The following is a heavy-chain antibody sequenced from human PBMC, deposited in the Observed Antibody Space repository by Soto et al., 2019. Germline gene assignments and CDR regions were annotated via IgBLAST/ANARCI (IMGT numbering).Heavy chain of an antibody. V-gene: IGHV4-38-2*01. CDR2: IYHSGST. D-gene: IGHD2-15*01. J-gene: IGHJ6*02. Sequence: PSETLSLTCAVSGYSISSGYYWGWIRQPPGKGLEWIGTIYHSGSTNYNPSLKSRVTISVDTSKNQFSLKLISVTAADTAVYYCARALYCSGGSCSPLRGMGVWGQGTTVTVSS. CDR1: GYSISSGYY. CDR3: ARALYCSGGSCSPLRGMGV.